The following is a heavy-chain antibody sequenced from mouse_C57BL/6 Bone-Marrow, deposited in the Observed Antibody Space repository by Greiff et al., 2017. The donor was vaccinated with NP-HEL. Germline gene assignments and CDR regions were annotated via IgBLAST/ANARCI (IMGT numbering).Heavy chain of an antibody. D-gene: IGHD4-1*01. Sequence: QVQLQQSGAELVKPGASVKMSCKASGYTFTSYWITWVKQRPGQGLEWIGDIYPGSGSTNYNEKFKSKATLTVDTSSSTAYMQLSSLTSEDSAVYYCARKRNWDGVVFAYWGQGTLVTVSA. CDR1: GYTFTSYW. J-gene: IGHJ3*01. CDR2: IYPGSGST. CDR3: ARKRNWDGVVFAY. V-gene: IGHV1-55*01.